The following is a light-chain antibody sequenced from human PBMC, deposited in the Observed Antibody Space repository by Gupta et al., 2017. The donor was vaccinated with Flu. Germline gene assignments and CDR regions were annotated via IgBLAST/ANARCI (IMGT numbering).Light chain of an antibody. CDR1: SWDVGAYNY. CDR3: SLYTRSSTVV. CDR2: DVT. Sequence: ITISCSGTSWDVGAYNYVSWIQQHPGKAPKLMIYDVTNRPSGASDRFTGPKSGNTASLTISGLQAEDEANYYCSLYTRSSTVVFGGGTKLTVL. J-gene: IGLJ2*01. V-gene: IGLV2-14*04.